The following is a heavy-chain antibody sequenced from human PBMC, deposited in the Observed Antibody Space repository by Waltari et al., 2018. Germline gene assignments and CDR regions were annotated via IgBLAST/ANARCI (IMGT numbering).Heavy chain of an antibody. CDR3: ASSPRYALDI. Sequence: EVQLVESGGGLVQPGGSLRLSCAASGFTLTSYWMSWVRQAPGKGLEWVANIKEDGSGKYYVDSVKGRFTISRDNAKNSLYLQMNSLRAEDTAVYFCASSPRYALDIWGQGTMVTVSS. CDR1: GFTLTSYW. J-gene: IGHJ3*02. V-gene: IGHV3-7*01. CDR2: IKEDGSGK.